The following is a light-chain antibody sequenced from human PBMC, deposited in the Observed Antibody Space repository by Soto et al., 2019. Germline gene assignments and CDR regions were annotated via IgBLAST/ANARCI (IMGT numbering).Light chain of an antibody. Sequence: QSALTQPASVSGSPGQSITISCTGTSGDIGSYNRVSWYQQHPGKAPKLIIYEVTDRPSGVSNRFSGSKSGNTASLTISGLQAEDEADYYCGAWDESLNGYVFGTGTKLTVL. CDR3: GAWDESLNGYV. J-gene: IGLJ1*01. CDR1: SGDIGSYNR. V-gene: IGLV2-14*01. CDR2: EVT.